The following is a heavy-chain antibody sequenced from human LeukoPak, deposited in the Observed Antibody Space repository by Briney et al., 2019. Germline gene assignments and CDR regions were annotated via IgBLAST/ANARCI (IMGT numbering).Heavy chain of an antibody. D-gene: IGHD1-26*01. Sequence: ASVKVSCKGSGYTFTGYYMHGVGQAAGQGGEGMGWINPKSGGRNYAQKFQGRVTITRDTSKRTAYMEVSRLRSGDTAVSSCARVLGQDSGSYPPLDYFDYWGQGTLVTVSS. CDR3: ARVLGQDSGSYPPLDYFDY. CDR2: INPKSGGR. J-gene: IGHJ4*02. CDR1: GYTFTGYY. V-gene: IGHV1-2*02.